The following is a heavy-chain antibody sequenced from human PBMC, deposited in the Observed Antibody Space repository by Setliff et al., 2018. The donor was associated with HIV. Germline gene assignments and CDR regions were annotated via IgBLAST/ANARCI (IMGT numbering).Heavy chain of an antibody. CDR3: ARGSCSGCYLSDY. CDR1: GYTFSTNA. Sequence: ASVKVSCKAFGYTFSTNAIHWVRQAPGQRLEWMGYINAGDDDTRYSEKFQGRVTITRDTSANTAYMELSSLRSEDTAVYYCARGSCSGCYLSDYWGLGTLVTVSS. D-gene: IGHD6-19*01. J-gene: IGHJ4*02. CDR2: INAGDDDT. V-gene: IGHV1-3*01.